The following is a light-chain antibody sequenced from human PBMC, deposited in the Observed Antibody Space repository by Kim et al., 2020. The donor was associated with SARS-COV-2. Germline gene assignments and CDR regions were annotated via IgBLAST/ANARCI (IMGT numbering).Light chain of an antibody. J-gene: IGLJ3*02. CDR3: QSYDSSNHWV. Sequence: KKVTISCTRRSGSIASNYVQWYQQRPRSSPTTVIYEENQRPSGVTDRFSGSIDSSSNSASLTISGLKTEDEADYYCQSYDSSNHWVFGGGTQLTVL. CDR1: SGSIASNY. V-gene: IGLV6-57*01. CDR2: EEN.